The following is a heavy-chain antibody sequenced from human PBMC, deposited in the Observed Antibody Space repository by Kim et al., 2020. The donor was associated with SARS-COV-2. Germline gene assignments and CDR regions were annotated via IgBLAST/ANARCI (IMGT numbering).Heavy chain of an antibody. J-gene: IGHJ5*02. D-gene: IGHD3-9*01. V-gene: IGHV4-34*01. CDR2: INHSGNT. CDR3: AREDYDILTGYYTWFDP. Sequence: SETLSLICAVSGGSFSTYYWSWIRQPPGKGLEWIGEINHSGNTNYNPSLKSRVTMSVDTSKNQFFLKLTSVTAADTAVYYCAREDYDILTGYYTWFDPWG. CDR1: GGSFSTYY.